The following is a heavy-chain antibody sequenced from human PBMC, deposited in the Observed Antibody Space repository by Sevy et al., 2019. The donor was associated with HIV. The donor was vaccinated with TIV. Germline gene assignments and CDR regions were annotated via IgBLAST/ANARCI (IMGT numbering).Heavy chain of an antibody. CDR3: AKEGYYYDSHSADWFDP. CDR2: IAKEGTNK. D-gene: IGHD3-22*01. Sequence: GGSLRLSFSASGFNISPYALHWVRQTPGKGLQWLAVIAKEGTNKDYEDFVKGRFSLSRDNSKNTLYLQMSNLRPEDTAVYYCAKEGYYYDSHSADWFDPWGQGTLVTVSS. CDR1: GFNISPYA. J-gene: IGHJ5*02. V-gene: IGHV3-30*04.